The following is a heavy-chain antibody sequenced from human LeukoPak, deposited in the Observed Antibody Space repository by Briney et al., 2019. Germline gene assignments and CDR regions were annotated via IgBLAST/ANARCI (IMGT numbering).Heavy chain of an antibody. CDR1: GGSISNTHYY. Sequence: SETLSLTCTVSGGSISNTHYYWGWIRQPPGKGLEWIGNIHYSGTSFYNPSLKSRVAISVDTSKNQFSLKLSSVTAADTAVYYCARHYYGSGSYYKGGNPFDYWGQGTLVTVSS. CDR3: ARHYYGSGSYYKGGNPFDY. CDR2: IHYSGTS. V-gene: IGHV4-39*01. J-gene: IGHJ4*02. D-gene: IGHD3-10*01.